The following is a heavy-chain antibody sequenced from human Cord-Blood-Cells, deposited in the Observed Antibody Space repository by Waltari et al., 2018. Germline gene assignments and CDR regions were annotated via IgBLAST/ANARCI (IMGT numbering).Heavy chain of an antibody. J-gene: IGHJ1*01. CDR3: AIGSYLASLAEYFQH. D-gene: IGHD1-26*01. CDR1: GYTFTSYD. CDR2: MNPNSGNT. Sequence: QVQLVQSGAEVKKPGASVKVSCKASGYTFTSYDINWVRQATGQGLEGMGWMNPNSGNTGYAQKLQGRVTMTRNTSISTAYMELSSLRSEDTAVYYCAIGSYLASLAEYFQHWGQGTLVTVSS. V-gene: IGHV1-8*01.